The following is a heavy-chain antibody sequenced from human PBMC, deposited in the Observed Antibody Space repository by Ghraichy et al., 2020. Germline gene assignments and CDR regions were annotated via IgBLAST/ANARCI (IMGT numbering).Heavy chain of an antibody. J-gene: IGHJ4*02. V-gene: IGHV4-34*01. D-gene: IGHD4-17*01. CDR2: INHSGST. CDR1: GGSFSGYY. CDR3: ARGRGEFDETSTVTVDY. Sequence: SETLSLTCAVYGGSFSGYYWSWIRQPPGKGLEWIGEINHSGSTNYNPSLKSRVTISVDTSKNQFSLKLSSVTAADTAVYYCARGRGEFDETSTVTVDYWGQGTLVTVSS.